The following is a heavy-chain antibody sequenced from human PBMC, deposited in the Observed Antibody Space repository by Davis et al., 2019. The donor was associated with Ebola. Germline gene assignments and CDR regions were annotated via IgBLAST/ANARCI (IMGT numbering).Heavy chain of an antibody. D-gene: IGHD2-2*02. CDR3: ARQYCSDTPCYTDAFDV. Sequence: GESLKISCGASGFSFSNCWMSWVRQAPGKGLEWVANIKEDGSEKYYVDSAKGRFTISRDNAKNSLYLQMNSLSAEDTAVYYCARQYCSDTPCYTDAFDVWGQGTWVTVSS. CDR1: GFSFSNCW. J-gene: IGHJ3*01. V-gene: IGHV3-7*01. CDR2: IKEDGSEK.